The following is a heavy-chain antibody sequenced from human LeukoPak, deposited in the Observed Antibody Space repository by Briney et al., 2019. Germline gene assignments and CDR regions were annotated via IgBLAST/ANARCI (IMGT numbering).Heavy chain of an antibody. V-gene: IGHV3-9*01. CDR1: GFTFDDYA. D-gene: IGHD3-22*01. J-gene: IGHJ5*02. CDR2: ISWNSGSI. Sequence: PGRSLRLSRAASGFTFDDYAMHWVRQAPGKGLEWVSGISWNSGSIGYADSVKGRFTISRDNAKNSLYLQMNSLRAEDTAVYYCARDLGQYYDTSDNWFDPWGQGTLVTVSS. CDR3: ARDLGQYYDTSDNWFDP.